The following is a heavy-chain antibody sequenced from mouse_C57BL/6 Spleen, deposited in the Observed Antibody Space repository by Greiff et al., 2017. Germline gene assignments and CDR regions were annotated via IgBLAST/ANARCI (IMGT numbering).Heavy chain of an antibody. V-gene: IGHV5-6*01. CDR2: ISSGGSYT. Sequence: EVMLVESGGDLVKPGGSLKLSCAASGFTFSSYGMSWVRQTPDKRLEWVATISSGGSYTYYPDSVKGRFTISRDNAKNTLYLQMSSLKSEDTAMYYCARDTVYYDYDEGNYYAMDYWGQGTSVTVSS. CDR3: ARDTVYYDYDEGNYYAMDY. D-gene: IGHD2-4*01. J-gene: IGHJ4*01. CDR1: GFTFSSYG.